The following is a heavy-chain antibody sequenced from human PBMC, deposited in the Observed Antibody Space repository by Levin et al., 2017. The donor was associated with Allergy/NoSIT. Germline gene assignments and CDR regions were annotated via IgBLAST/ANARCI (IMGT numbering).Heavy chain of an antibody. Sequence: HPGGSLRLSCAASGFTVSSNYMSWVRQAPGKGLEWVSVIYSGGSTYYADSVKGRFTISRDNSKNTLYLQMNSLRAEDTAVYYCAREAAAGDWYFDRWGRGTLVTVSS. V-gene: IGHV3-66*02. CDR2: IYSGGST. J-gene: IGHJ2*01. CDR3: AREAAAGDWYFDR. D-gene: IGHD6-13*01. CDR1: GFTVSSNY.